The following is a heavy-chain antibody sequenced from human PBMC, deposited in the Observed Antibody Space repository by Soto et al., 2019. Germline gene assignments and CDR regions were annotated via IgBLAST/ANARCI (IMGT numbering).Heavy chain of an antibody. CDR3: ARGDIVVVPAVQGYYYYMDV. V-gene: IGHV4-59*12. CDR1: GGSISSYY. D-gene: IGHD2-2*01. Sequence: PSETLSLTCTVSGGSISSYYWSWIRQPPGKGPEWIGDIYHSGNTNYNPSLKSRVTMSVDTSKNQFSLNLSSVTAADTAVYYCARGDIVVVPAVQGYYYYMDVWGKGTTVTVSS. CDR2: IYHSGNT. J-gene: IGHJ6*03.